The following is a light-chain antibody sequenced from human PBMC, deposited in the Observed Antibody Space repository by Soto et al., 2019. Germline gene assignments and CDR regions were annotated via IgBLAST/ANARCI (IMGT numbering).Light chain of an antibody. CDR1: QTVGTR. CDR2: GAS. CDR3: QQYDSWPLYT. V-gene: IGKV3-15*01. Sequence: EIMMTQSPATLSVSPGERATLSCRASQTVGTRLAWYQQKPGQAPRLLIYGASTRATDIPARFSGSGSGTEFPLTISSLQAEDFAVYFCQQYDSWPLYTFGQGTKVEIK. J-gene: IGKJ2*01.